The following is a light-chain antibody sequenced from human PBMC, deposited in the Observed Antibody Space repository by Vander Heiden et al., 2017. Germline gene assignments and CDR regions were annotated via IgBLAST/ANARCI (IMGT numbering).Light chain of an antibody. CDR1: QDISNY. J-gene: IGKJ5*01. CDR3: QQYDNLPIT. V-gene: IGKV1-33*01. Sequence: DIQMTQSPSSLSASVGDRVTITCQASQDISNYLNWYKQKPGKAPKLLIYGASNLETGVPSRFSGSGSGTDFTFTISSLQPEDIATYYCQQYDNLPITFGQGTRLEIK. CDR2: GAS.